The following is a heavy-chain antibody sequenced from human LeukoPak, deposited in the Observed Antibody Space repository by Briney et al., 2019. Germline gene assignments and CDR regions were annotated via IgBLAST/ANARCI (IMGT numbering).Heavy chain of an antibody. D-gene: IGHD6-13*01. J-gene: IGHJ2*01. Sequence: SETLSLTCTVSSGSIKFSSYYWSWVRQPPGKGLEWIGSIYYTGSTNYNRSLKSRVTISVDTSKNQFSLKLSSVTAADTAVYYCARVYYSSSYDYWYFDLWGRGTLVTVSS. V-gene: IGHV4-39*07. CDR1: SGSIKFSSYY. CDR2: IYYTGST. CDR3: ARVYYSSSYDYWYFDL.